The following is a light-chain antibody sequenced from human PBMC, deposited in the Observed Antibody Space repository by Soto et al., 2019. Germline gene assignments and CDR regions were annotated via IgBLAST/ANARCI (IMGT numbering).Light chain of an antibody. CDR2: SAS. Sequence: IQLTQSPSSLSASVGDRVTITCRASQGITSYLAWYQQRPGKAPGLLIYSASTLQSGVPSRFSGSGYGTDFSLTISNLQPEDFATYYCQQLYSHPLTFGGGTKVGIK. CDR3: QQLYSHPLT. J-gene: IGKJ4*01. V-gene: IGKV1-9*01. CDR1: QGITSY.